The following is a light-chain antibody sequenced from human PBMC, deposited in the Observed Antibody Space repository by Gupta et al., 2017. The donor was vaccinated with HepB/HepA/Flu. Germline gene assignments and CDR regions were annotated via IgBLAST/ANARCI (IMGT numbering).Light chain of an antibody. V-gene: IGLV1-44*01. CDR1: SSNIGSNT. CDR3: AAGDDSLNGLV. J-gene: IGLJ2*01. Sequence: QSVLTQPPSASGTPGQRVTISCSGSSSNIGSNTVNWYQQLPGTAPKLLIYSNNQRPSGVPERFSGSKYGTSASLAISGLQSEDEADYYCAAGDDSLNGLVFGGGTKLTVL. CDR2: SNN.